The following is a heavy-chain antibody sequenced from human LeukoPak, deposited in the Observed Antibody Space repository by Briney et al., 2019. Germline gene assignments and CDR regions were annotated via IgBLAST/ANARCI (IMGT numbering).Heavy chain of an antibody. J-gene: IGHJ1*01. CDR1: GGSISSGDYY. D-gene: IGHD3-10*01. Sequence: TSQTLSLTCTVSGGSISSGDYYWSWIRRPPGKGLEWIGYIYYSGSTNYNPSLKSRVTKSVDTSKNQFSLKLSSVTAADTALYYCARGSGLLPDWGQGTLVTVSS. CDR3: ARGSGLLPD. CDR2: IYYSGST. V-gene: IGHV4-61*08.